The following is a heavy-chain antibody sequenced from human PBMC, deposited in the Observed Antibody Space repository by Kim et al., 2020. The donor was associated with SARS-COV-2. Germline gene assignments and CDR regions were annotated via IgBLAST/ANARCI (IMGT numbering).Heavy chain of an antibody. Sequence: TYYNPSLKSRVTISVDTSKNQFSLKLSSVTAADTAVYYCASGSGSNYFDYWGQGTLVTVSS. J-gene: IGHJ4*02. V-gene: IGHV4-30-2*04. CDR3: ASGSGSNYFDY. D-gene: IGHD3-10*01. CDR2: T.